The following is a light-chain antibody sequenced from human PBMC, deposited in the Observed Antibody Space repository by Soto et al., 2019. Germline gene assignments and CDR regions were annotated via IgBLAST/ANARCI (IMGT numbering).Light chain of an antibody. V-gene: IGLV2-23*01. J-gene: IGLJ2*01. CDR3: CSYAAGKEV. Sequence: QSALTQPASVSGSPGQSITISCTGTSSDVGSYNLVSWYQQHPGKAPKLMIYEGSKRPSGVSNRFSGSKSGNTASLTISGLQAEDEADYYCCSYAAGKEVFGGGTKVTVL. CDR1: SSDVGSYNL. CDR2: EGS.